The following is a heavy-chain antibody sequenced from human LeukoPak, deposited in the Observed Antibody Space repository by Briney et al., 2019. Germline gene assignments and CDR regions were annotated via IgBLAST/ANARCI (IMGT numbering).Heavy chain of an antibody. Sequence: ASVKVSCKASGYTFTSYAMHWVRQAPGQRLEWMGWINAGNGNTKYSQEFQGRVTITRDTSTSTAYMELSSLRSEDMAVYYCARASLLWFGESTTNWFDPWGQGTLVTVSS. V-gene: IGHV1-3*03. J-gene: IGHJ5*02. CDR2: INAGNGNT. CDR1: GYTFTSYA. CDR3: ARASLLWFGESTTNWFDP. D-gene: IGHD3-10*01.